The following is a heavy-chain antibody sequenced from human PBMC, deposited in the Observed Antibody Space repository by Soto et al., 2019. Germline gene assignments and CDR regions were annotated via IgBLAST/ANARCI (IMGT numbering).Heavy chain of an antibody. CDR3: ARDLPPYDPTSSVVVARCDY. J-gene: IGHJ4*02. CDR2: ISPYKGDT. Sequence: QVQLVQSGPEMKEPGASVKVSCKASNYDFRDYGFSWVRQAPGQGLEWMGWISPYKGDTNYAQKFQGRVTLTTDSSTNTAYMELRSLRSDDTAMYYCARDLPPYDPTSSVVVARCDYWGQGTLVTVSS. CDR1: NYDFRDYG. D-gene: IGHD2-21*01. V-gene: IGHV1-18*01.